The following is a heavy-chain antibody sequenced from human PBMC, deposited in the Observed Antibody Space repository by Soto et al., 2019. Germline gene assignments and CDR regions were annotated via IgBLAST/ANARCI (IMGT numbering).Heavy chain of an antibody. Sequence: PSGTLSLTCAVYGGSVSGYYWSWIRQPPGKGLEWIGEINHSGSTNYNPSLKSRVTISVDTSKNQFSLKLSSVTAADTAVYYCAREDSSIWYRWYFDLGGRGTLVTVSS. CDR3: AREDSSIWYRWYFDL. D-gene: IGHD6-13*01. CDR2: INHSGST. J-gene: IGHJ2*01. V-gene: IGHV4-34*01. CDR1: GGSVSGYY.